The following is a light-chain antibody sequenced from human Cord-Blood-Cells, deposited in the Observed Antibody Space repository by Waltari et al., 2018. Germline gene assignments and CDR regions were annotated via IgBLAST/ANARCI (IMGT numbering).Light chain of an antibody. V-gene: IGKV3-11*01. J-gene: IGKJ3*01. CDR3: QQRSNWRET. CDR1: QSVSSY. Sequence: EIVLTQSPAILSLSPGERATLSCRASQSVSSYLAWYQQKPGQAPRLLIYDASNRATGIPARFSGSGSGTDFSLTISGLEPEDFAVYYCQQRSNWRETFGPGTKVDIK. CDR2: DAS.